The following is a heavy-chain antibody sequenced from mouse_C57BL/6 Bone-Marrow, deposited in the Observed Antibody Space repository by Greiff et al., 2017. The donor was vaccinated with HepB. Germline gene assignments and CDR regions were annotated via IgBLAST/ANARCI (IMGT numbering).Heavy chain of an antibody. J-gene: IGHJ4*01. CDR3: VRFSNYDAMDY. CDR2: IRSKSNNYAT. V-gene: IGHV10-1*01. Sequence: EVKLMESGGGLVQPKGSLKLSCAASGFSFNTYAMNWVRQAPGKGLEWVARIRSKSNNYATYYADSVKDRFTISRDDSESMLYLQMNNLKTEDTAMYYCVRFSNYDAMDYWGQGTSVTVSS. D-gene: IGHD2-5*01. CDR1: GFSFNTYA.